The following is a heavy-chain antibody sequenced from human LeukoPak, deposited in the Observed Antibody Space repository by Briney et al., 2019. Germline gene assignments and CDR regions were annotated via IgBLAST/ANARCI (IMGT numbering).Heavy chain of an antibody. CDR1: GFTFSSHS. D-gene: IGHD5-18*01. CDR2: ISSSSSYI. CDR3: ASQRGYSYGYGY. Sequence: GGSLRLSCAASGFTFSSHSMNWVRQAPGKGLEWVSSISSSSSYIYYADSVKGRFTISRDNAKNSLYLQMNSVRAEDTAVYYCASQRGYSYGYGYWGQGTLVTVSS. V-gene: IGHV3-21*01. J-gene: IGHJ4*02.